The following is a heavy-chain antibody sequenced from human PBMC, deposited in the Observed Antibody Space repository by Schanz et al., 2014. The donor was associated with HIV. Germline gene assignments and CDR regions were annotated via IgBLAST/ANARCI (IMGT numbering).Heavy chain of an antibody. CDR1: GYSFISYD. D-gene: IGHD6-19*01. CDR3: ARTRGIAVAGFDY. Sequence: QVQLVQSGAEVKEPGASVKVSCKASGYSFISYDFSWVRQATGQGLEWMGWMNPNSGNTGFAQKLQGRVTMTTDTSTSTAYMELRSLRSDDTAVYYCARTRGIAVAGFDYWGQGTLVTVSS. V-gene: IGHV1-8*02. J-gene: IGHJ4*02. CDR2: MNPNSGNT.